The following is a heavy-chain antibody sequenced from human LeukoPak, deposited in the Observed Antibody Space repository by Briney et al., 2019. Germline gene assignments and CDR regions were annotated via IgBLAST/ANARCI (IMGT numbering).Heavy chain of an antibody. V-gene: IGHV3-23*01. CDR3: AKDPGISGTANYFDY. D-gene: IGHD1-7*01. CDR1: GYIFRSYS. CDR2: ISGSGGST. J-gene: IGHJ4*01. Sequence: GGSRSLFCAASGYIFRSYSMSWARQAPGKGLEWVSVISGSGGSTYYADSMKGRFTLSRDNSKNTLYLQMNSLRAEDTAVYYCAKDPGISGTANYFDYWEERRLLTVSS.